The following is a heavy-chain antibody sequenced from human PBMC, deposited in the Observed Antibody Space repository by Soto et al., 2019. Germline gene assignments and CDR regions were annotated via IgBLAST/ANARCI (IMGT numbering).Heavy chain of an antibody. J-gene: IGHJ4*02. CDR1: GYNFNNYW. V-gene: IGHV5-51*01. Sequence: PGESLKISCKGSGYNFNNYWIAWVRQMPDKGLEWLGIIYPRDSEIRFSPSIQGQVSISVDKSTSTAFLQWRSLKASDSAMYYCARQVRSDGPWDSWGQGTLVTVSS. D-gene: IGHD2-15*01. CDR3: ARQVRSDGPWDS. CDR2: IYPRDSEI.